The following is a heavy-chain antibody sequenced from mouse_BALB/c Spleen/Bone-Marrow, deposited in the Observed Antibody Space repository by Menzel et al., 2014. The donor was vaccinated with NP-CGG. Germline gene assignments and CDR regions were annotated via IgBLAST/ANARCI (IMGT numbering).Heavy chain of an antibody. D-gene: IGHD1-1*01. CDR3: ARSGIVYYYGNSSYAMDY. J-gene: IGHJ4*01. Sequence: EVMLVESGGGLVQPGGSRKLSCAASGFTFSSFGMHWVRQAPEKGLEWVAYISSGSSTIYYADTVKGRFTVSRDNTKNTWFLQMPSLRSEDPAMYYCARSGIVYYYGNSSYAMDYWGQRTSVTGAS. CDR2: ISSGSSTI. V-gene: IGHV5-17*02. CDR1: GFTFSSFG.